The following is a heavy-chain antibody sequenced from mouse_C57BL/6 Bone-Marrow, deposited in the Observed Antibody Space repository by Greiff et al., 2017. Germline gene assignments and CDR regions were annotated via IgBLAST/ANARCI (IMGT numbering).Heavy chain of an antibody. D-gene: IGHD2-4*01. CDR2: IYPRSGNT. CDR1: GYTFTSYG. V-gene: IGHV1-81*01. Sequence: VQLQQSGAELARPGASVKLSCKASGYTFTSYGISWVKQRTGQGLEWIGEIYPRSGNTYYNEKFKGKATLTVDKSSSTAYMELRSLTSEDSAVYFCARSDYYDYDWFAYWGQGTLVTVSA. CDR3: ARSDYYDYDWFAY. J-gene: IGHJ3*01.